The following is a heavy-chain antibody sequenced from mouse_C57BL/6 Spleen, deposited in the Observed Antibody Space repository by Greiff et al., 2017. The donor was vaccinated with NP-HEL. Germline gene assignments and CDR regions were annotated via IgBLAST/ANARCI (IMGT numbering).Heavy chain of an antibody. CDR3: TRAYYYGSSSYWYFDV. CDR2: ISSGGDYI. CDR1: GFTFSSYA. V-gene: IGHV5-9-1*02. Sequence: EVQLVESGEGLVKPGGSLKLSCAASGFTFSSYAMSWVRQTPEKRLEWVAYISSGGDYIYYADTVKGRFTISRDNARNTLYLQMSSLKSEDTAMYYCTRAYYYGSSSYWYFDVWGTGTTVTVSS. J-gene: IGHJ1*03. D-gene: IGHD1-1*01.